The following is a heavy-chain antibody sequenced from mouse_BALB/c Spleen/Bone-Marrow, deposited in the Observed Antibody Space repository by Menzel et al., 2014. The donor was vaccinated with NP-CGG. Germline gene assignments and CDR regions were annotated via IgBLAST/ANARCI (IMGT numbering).Heavy chain of an antibody. V-gene: IGHV1-14*01. CDR1: GYTFTSYV. CDR2: INPYNDGT. CDR3: APGDFAY. J-gene: IGHJ3*01. Sequence: VQLQQSGPELVKPGASVKMSCKASGYTFTSYVMHWVKQKPRQGLEWIRYINPYNDGTKYNEKFKGEATLTSDKSSSTAYMELSSLTSEDSAVYYCAPGDFAYWGQGTLVTVSA.